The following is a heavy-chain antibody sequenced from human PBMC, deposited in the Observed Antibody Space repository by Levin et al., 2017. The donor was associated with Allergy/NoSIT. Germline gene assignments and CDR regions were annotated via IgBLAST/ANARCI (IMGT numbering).Heavy chain of an antibody. J-gene: IGHJ1*01. CDR1: GFAFSRSG. CDR3: ARQGATGGLFFLDL. D-gene: IGHD3/OR15-3a*01. Sequence: SLRLSCAASGFAFSRSGMHWVRQAPGKGLEWVAGTSYDGSYKDYADSVQGRFTIARDNSQNTLHLQMNSLGVEDTALYFCARQGATGGLFFLDLWGQGTLVTVSS. CDR2: TSYDGSYK. V-gene: IGHV3-30*03.